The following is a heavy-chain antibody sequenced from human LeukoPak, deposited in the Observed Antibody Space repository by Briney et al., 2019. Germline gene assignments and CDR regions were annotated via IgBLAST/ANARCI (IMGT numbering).Heavy chain of an antibody. CDR1: GDSISSSY. J-gene: IGHJ4*02. CDR2: IFYSGST. V-gene: IGHV4-59*01. CDR3: ARGKYYFDY. Sequence: SETLSLTCTVSGDSISSSYWNWIRQPPGKGLEWIGYIFYSGSTNYNPSLKSRVTISVDTSKNQFSLKLSSVTAADTAVYYCARGKYYFDYWGQGTLVTVSS.